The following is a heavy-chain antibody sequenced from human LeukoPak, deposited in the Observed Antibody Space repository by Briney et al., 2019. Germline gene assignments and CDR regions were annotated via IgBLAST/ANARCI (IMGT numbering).Heavy chain of an antibody. D-gene: IGHD1-26*01. CDR1: GGSISSSSYY. Sequence: SETLSLTCTVSGGSISSSSYYWGWIRQPPGKGLEWIGSIYYSGSTYYNPSLKSRVTISVDTSKNQFSLKLSSVTAADTAVYYCARIVGALRDAFDIWGQGTMVSVSS. V-gene: IGHV4-39*01. CDR2: IYYSGST. J-gene: IGHJ3*02. CDR3: ARIVGALRDAFDI.